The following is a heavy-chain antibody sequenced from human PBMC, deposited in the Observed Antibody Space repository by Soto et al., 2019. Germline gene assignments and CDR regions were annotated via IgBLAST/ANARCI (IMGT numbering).Heavy chain of an antibody. CDR2: INHSGST. CDR1: GGSFSGYY. D-gene: IGHD3-10*01. Sequence: ETLSLTCAVYGGSFSGYYWSWIRQPPGKGLEWIGEINHSGSTNYNPSLKSRVTISVDTSKNQFSLKLGSVTAADTAVYYCARATPLLWFGEYKNDAFDIWGQGTMVTVSS. CDR3: ARATPLLWFGEYKNDAFDI. J-gene: IGHJ3*02. V-gene: IGHV4-34*01.